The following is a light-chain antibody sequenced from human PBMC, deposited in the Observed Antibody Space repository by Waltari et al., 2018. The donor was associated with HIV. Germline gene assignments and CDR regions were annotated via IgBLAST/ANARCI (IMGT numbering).Light chain of an antibody. CDR3: LQTDTVPSS. Sequence: DMQMTQSRSSAYATLGDTVPITWRAGQDVYPWLVWYHKRPERAPKLLIFATSSLQSGAPTRFSGRSTRTTYTLTIHSLQPDYVVLYFCLQTDTVPSSSGEGTK. V-gene: IGKV1-12*02. CDR2: ATS. J-gene: IGKJ2*01. CDR1: QDVYPW.